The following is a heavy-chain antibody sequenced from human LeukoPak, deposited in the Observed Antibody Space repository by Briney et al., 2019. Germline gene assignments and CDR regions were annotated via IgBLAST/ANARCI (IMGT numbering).Heavy chain of an antibody. CDR1: GYNFTNDW. CDR2: IYPGDYDS. J-gene: IGHJ4*02. V-gene: IGHV5-51*01. D-gene: IGHD6-19*01. CDR3: ARMTSDWYLDY. Sequence: GASLKISCKGSGYNFTNDWIAWVRQMPGRGLEWMGIIYPGDYDSRYSLSFEGQVTISADKSISTAYLRWSSLKASDTAMYYCARMTSDWYLDYWGQGTLVTFSS.